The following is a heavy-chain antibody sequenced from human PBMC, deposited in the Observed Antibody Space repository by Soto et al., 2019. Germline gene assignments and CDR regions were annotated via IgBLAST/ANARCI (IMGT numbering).Heavy chain of an antibody. CDR1: GYTFNRHG. CDR3: AADSSGSTADYHYYYGMDV. D-gene: IGHD3-22*01. Sequence: QVQLVQSGVEVTEPGASVKVSCKGSGYTFNRHGISWVRQAPGQGLEWMGWISPYTGDTNYAQNFQDRVTMTTDTATSTAYMEMRSLRSDDTAVYYCAADSSGSTADYHYYYGMDVWGQGTTVTVSS. J-gene: IGHJ6*02. CDR2: ISPYTGDT. V-gene: IGHV1-18*01.